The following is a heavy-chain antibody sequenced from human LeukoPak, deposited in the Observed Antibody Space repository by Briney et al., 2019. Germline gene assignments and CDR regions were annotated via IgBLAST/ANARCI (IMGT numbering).Heavy chain of an antibody. J-gene: IGHJ4*02. CDR1: GFTFSSYW. CDR3: AKHFEVWLVISHFDY. D-gene: IGHD6-19*01. V-gene: IGHV3-74*01. CDR2: INSDGSST. Sequence: GGSLRLSCAAPGFTFSSYWMHWVRQAPGKGLVWVSRINSDGSSTSYADSVKGRFTISRDNAKNTLYLQMNSLRAEDTAVYYCAKHFEVWLVISHFDYWGQGTLVTVSS.